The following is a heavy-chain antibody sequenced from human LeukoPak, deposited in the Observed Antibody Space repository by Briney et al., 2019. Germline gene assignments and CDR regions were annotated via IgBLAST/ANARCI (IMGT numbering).Heavy chain of an antibody. V-gene: IGHV2-70*04. J-gene: IGHJ4*02. D-gene: IGHD3-16*01. Sequence: SGPTLLHPTQTLTLTCTFSGFSLRASGMRVGWIRQPPGKALEWLARIDWDDDKFYSTSLKTRLTISKDTSKNQVVLTMTNMDPVDTATYYCARSGAFGGGRWYFDYWGQGTLVTVSS. CDR3: ARSGAFGGGRWYFDY. CDR1: GFSLRASGMR. CDR2: IDWDDDK.